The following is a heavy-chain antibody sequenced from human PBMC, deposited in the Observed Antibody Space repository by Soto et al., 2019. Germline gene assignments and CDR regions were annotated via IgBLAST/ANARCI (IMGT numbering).Heavy chain of an antibody. D-gene: IGHD3-3*01. J-gene: IGHJ4*02. V-gene: IGHV3-23*01. CDR1: GFTFSSYA. Sequence: GGCLRLSCAASGFTFSSYAMSWVRQASGKGLEWVSAISGSGGSTYYADSVKGRFTISRDNSKNTLYLQMNSLRAEDTAVYYCAKDRSFGVVIYDDYWGQGTLVTVPS. CDR2: ISGSGGST. CDR3: AKDRSFGVVIYDDY.